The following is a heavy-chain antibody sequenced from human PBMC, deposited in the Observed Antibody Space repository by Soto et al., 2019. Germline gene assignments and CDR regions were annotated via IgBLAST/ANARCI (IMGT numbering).Heavy chain of an antibody. V-gene: IGHV4-39*01. D-gene: IGHD2-15*01. Sequence: QLQLQESGPGLVKPSETLSLTCTVSGGSISSSSYYWGWIRQPPGKGLEWIGSIYYSGSTYYNPSLKSRFTISVDTSKTQCSLKLSSVTAADTAVYYCARQRDIVVVVAAYWGQGTLVTVSS. J-gene: IGHJ4*02. CDR1: GGSISSSSYY. CDR2: IYYSGST. CDR3: ARQRDIVVVVAAY.